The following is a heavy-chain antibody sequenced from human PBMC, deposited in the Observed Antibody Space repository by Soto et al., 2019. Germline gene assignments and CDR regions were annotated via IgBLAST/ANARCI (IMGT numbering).Heavy chain of an antibody. CDR1: GFTFNSYA. J-gene: IGHJ2*01. D-gene: IGHD3-9*01. CDR2: ISGSGWQT. Sequence: EVRLMESGGCFLQPGGSQRLSCVASGFTFNSYAMSWVRQTPEKGLEWVSAISGSGWQTYYAESVQGRFTISRDNYKTTVYLHMNRLRAEDSGIYYCAKGRYFDASGGCANFWGRGTLVTVSS. V-gene: IGHV3-23*01. CDR3: AKGRYFDASGGCANF.